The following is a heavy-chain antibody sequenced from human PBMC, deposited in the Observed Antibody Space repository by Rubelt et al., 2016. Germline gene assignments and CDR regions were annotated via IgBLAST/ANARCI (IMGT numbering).Heavy chain of an antibody. V-gene: IGHV1-18*01. CDR1: GYTFTSYG. Sequence: QVQLVQSGAEVKKPGASVKVSCKASGYTFTSYGISWVRQAPGQGLEWMGWISAYNGTKNYAQKLQGRVTMTTDTSTSTAYMELRSLRSDDTAVYYCARDGSPGGYCSSTSCRNFDYWGQGTLVTVSS. CDR3: ARDGSPGGYCSSTSCRNFDY. J-gene: IGHJ4*02. D-gene: IGHD2-2*01. CDR2: ISAYNGTK.